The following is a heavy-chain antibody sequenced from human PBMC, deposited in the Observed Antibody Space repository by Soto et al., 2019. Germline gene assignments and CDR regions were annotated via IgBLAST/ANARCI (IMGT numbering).Heavy chain of an antibody. Sequence: PSETLCLTCAVYGGSFSGYCWTWIRQPPGTGLEWIGSINHSGSTNYNPSLKSRVTISVDTSKNQFSLKLSSVTTADTAVYYCARRFEYFHHWGQGTLVTVSS. CDR2: INHSGST. CDR3: ARRFEYFHH. D-gene: IGHD3-3*01. V-gene: IGHV4-34*01. CDR1: GGSFSGYC. J-gene: IGHJ1*01.